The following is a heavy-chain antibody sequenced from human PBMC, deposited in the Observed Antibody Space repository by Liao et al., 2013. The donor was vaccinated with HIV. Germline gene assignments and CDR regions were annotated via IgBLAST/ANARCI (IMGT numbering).Heavy chain of an antibody. Sequence: QVQLQESGPGLVKPSQTLSLTCTVSGRSITSGSHYWGWIRQPPGKGLEWIGSIYYGGSPYYNPSLKSRVTISIDTSKNHFSLKLSSVTAADTAVYYCAREAYYGFWSGYYGDYYYYMDVWGKGTTVTVSS. J-gene: IGHJ6*03. V-gene: IGHV4-39*07. CDR3: AREAYYGFWSGYYGDYYYYMDV. CDR1: GRSITSGSHY. CDR2: IYYGGSP. D-gene: IGHD3-3*01.